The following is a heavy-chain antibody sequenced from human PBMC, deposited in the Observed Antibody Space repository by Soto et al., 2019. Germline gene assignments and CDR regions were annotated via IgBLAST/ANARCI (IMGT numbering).Heavy chain of an antibody. CDR3: ARDQGSSGWPLRWFDP. CDR1: GYTFTSYY. CDR2: INPSGGST. D-gene: IGHD6-19*01. J-gene: IGHJ5*02. V-gene: IGHV1-46*01. Sequence: ASVKVSCKASGYTFTSYYMHWVRQAPGQGLEWMGIINPSGGSTSYAQKFQGRVTMTRDTSTSTVYMELSSLRSEDTAVYYCARDQGSSGWPLRWFDPWGQGTLVTVSS.